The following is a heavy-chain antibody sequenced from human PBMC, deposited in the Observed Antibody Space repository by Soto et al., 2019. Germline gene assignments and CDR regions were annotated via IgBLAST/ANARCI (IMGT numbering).Heavy chain of an antibody. CDR2: LTGSLNSA. CDR3: ASDSGFLDFGVSKQALDI. Sequence: EVEVLQSGVGLGQPGGSPRLSCAAAGFTFRDYAMSWVRQAPGKGLEWVSTLTGSLNSAFYADSVKGRFTISRDNSDNILYLQMNILRDEDTAVYYCASDSGFLDFGVSKQALDIWGQGTLVTVSS. V-gene: IGHV3-23*01. J-gene: IGHJ3*02. CDR1: GFTFRDYA. D-gene: IGHD3-3*01.